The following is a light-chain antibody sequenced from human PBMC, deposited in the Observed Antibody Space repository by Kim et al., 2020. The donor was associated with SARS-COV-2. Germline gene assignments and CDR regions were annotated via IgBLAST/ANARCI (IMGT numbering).Light chain of an antibody. CDR2: GRN. J-gene: IGLJ2*01. Sequence: SSELTQDPAVSVALGQTVRITCQGDSLRSYYATWYQQRPRQAPVLVIYGRNNRPSGIPDRFSGSSSGNTASLTISGAQAEDEADFYCQSRDSGGNVLFGGGTKLIVL. CDR3: QSRDSGGNVL. V-gene: IGLV3-19*01. CDR1: SLRSYY.